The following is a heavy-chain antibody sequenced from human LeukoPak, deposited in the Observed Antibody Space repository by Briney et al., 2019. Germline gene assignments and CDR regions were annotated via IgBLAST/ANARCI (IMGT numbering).Heavy chain of an antibody. Sequence: GGSLRLSCTASGFTFSSYSMNCVRQAPGEGLEWVSSITSSSSYIYYADSVKGRFTISRDNAKNSLDMQMNSVRAEDTAVYYCAINPPAGCSGGSCPLDYWGQGTLVTVSS. CDR2: ITSSSSYI. J-gene: IGHJ4*02. CDR3: AINPPAGCSGGSCPLDY. CDR1: GFTFSSYS. V-gene: IGHV3-21*01. D-gene: IGHD2-15*01.